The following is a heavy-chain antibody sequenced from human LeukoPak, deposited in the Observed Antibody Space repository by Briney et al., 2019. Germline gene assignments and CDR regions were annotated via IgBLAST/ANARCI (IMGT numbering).Heavy chain of an antibody. CDR1: GFSFSSYA. Sequence: GGSLRLSCAASGFSFSSYAVSWVRQAPGKGLEWVSAISGSGGSTYYADSMKGRFTISRDNSKNTLSLQMNSLRAEDTAVYYCAKDRAYDGGTFYYYYGMDVWGQGTTVTVSS. CDR2: ISGSGGST. V-gene: IGHV3-23*01. D-gene: IGHD4-23*01. CDR3: AKDRAYDGGTFYYYYGMDV. J-gene: IGHJ6*02.